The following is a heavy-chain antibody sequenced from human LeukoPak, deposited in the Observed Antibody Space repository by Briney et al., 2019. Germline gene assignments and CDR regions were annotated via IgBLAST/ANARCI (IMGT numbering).Heavy chain of an antibody. CDR2: INHSGST. CDR1: GGSFSGYY. CDR3: ARGIRDY. Sequence: SETLSLTCAVYGGSFSGYYWSWIRQPPGKGLEWIGEINHSGSTNYNPSLKSRVTISVDTSKNQFSLKLSSVTAADTAVYYCARGIRDYWGQGTLVTVSP. V-gene: IGHV4-34*01. J-gene: IGHJ4*02.